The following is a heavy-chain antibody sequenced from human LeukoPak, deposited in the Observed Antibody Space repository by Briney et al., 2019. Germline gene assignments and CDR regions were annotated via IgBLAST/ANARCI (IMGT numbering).Heavy chain of an antibody. V-gene: IGHV3-48*02. D-gene: IGHD3-10*01. Sequence: PGGSLRLSCGASGFTFSSYSMNWVRQAPGKGLEWVSYTSSSGSTIYYADSVKGRFTISRDNAKNSLYLQMNSLRDEDTAVYFCARDSFYYGSGSHNYFDYWGQGTQVTVSS. CDR3: ARDSFYYGSGSHNYFDY. CDR1: GFTFSSYS. CDR2: TSSSGSTI. J-gene: IGHJ4*02.